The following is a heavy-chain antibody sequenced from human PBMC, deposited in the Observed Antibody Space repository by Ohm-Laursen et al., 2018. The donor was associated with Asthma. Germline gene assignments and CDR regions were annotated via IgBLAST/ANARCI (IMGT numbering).Heavy chain of an antibody. CDR2: ISGSGSYT. V-gene: IGHV3-11*06. CDR1: GFTFSDSY. Sequence: SLRLSCAASGFTFSDSYMSWIRQAPGKGLEWVSYISGSGSYTNYADSVRGRFTISRDNAKNSLYLRMNSLRAEDTAVYYCARGAGTGFWGQGTLVTVSS. CDR3: ARGAGTGF. J-gene: IGHJ4*02. D-gene: IGHD1-7*01.